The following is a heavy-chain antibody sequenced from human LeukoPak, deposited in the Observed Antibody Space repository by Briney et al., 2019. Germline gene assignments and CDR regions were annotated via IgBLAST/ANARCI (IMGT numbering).Heavy chain of an antibody. CDR2: INAGNGNT. V-gene: IGHV1-3*01. CDR3: ARSRGFHSSGWPSNWFDP. D-gene: IGHD6-19*01. CDR1: GYTFTSYA. J-gene: IGHJ5*02. Sequence: ASVKVSCKASGYTFTSYAMHWVRQAPGQRLEWMGWINAGNGNTKYSQKFQGRVTITRDTSASTAYMELSSLRSEDTAVYYCARSRGFHSSGWPSNWFDPWGQGTLVTVSS.